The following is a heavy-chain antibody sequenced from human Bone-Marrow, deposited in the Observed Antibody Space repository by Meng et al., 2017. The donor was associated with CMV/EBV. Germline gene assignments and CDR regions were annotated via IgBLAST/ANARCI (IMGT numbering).Heavy chain of an antibody. V-gene: IGHV3-74*01. D-gene: IGHD2-2*01. J-gene: IGHJ4*02. CDR2: INSDGSST. CDR3: ARARVVVPAAMAY. CDR1: GFTFSSYW. Sequence: GESLKISCAASGFTFSSYWMHWVRQAPGKGLVWVSRINSDGSSTSYADSVKGRFTISRDNAKNTLYLQMNSLRAEDTAVYYCARARVVVPAAMAYWGQGTRVTVSS.